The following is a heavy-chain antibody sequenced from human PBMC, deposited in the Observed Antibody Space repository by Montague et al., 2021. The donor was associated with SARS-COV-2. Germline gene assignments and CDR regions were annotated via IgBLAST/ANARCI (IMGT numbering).Heavy chain of an antibody. J-gene: IGHJ2*01. D-gene: IGHD3-22*01. CDR2: ISSNGKT. Sequence: SETLSLTCIVSGGSINDHYRSWIRQSPGKGLEWIGYISSNGKTNYNPSLKSRVTLSADASRNEFSLRLDSVTAADTAVYFCARRGYYDSAGYHWHLDLWGRGMLVTVSS. V-gene: IGHV4-4*09. CDR1: GGSINDHY. CDR3: ARRGYYDSAGYHWHLDL.